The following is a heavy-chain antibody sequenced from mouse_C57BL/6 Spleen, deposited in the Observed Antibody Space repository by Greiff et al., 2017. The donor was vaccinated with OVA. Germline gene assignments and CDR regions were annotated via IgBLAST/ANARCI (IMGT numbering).Heavy chain of an antibody. CDR2: IYPGGGYT. D-gene: IGHD1-1*01. CDR3: ARGYGSSYGY. Sequence: QVHVKQSGAELVRPGTSVKMSCKASGYTFTNYWIGWAKQRPGHGLEWIGDIYPGGGYTNYNEKFKGKATLTADKSSSTAYMQFSSLTSEDSAIYYGARGYGSSYGYWGQGTTLTVSS. V-gene: IGHV1-63*01. J-gene: IGHJ2*01. CDR1: GYTFTNYW.